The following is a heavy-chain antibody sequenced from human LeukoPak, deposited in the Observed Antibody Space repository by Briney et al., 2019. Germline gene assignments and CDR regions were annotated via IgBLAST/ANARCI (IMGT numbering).Heavy chain of an antibody. Sequence: GGSLRFSCAASGFTFSSYAMSWVRQAPGKGLEWVSAISGSGGSTYYADSVKGRFTISRDNSKNTLYLQMNSLRAEDTAVYYCAKSPYYDILTGYYRTLYYFDYWGQGTLVTVSS. CDR1: GFTFSSYA. D-gene: IGHD3-9*01. J-gene: IGHJ4*02. CDR3: AKSPYYDILTGYYRTLYYFDY. V-gene: IGHV3-23*01. CDR2: ISGSGGST.